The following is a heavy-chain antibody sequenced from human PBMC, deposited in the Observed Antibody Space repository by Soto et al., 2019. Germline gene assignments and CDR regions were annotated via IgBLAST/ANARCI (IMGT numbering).Heavy chain of an antibody. CDR3: ARDTLRYCSGGSCYKNWFDP. CDR2: ISAYNGNT. Sequence: ASVKVSCKASGYTFTSYGISWVRQAPGQGLEWMGWISAYNGNTNYAQKLQGRVTMTTDTSTSTAYMELRSLRSDDTAVYYCARDTLRYCSGGSCYKNWFDPWGQGTLVTVSS. J-gene: IGHJ5*02. CDR1: GYTFTSYG. D-gene: IGHD2-15*01. V-gene: IGHV1-18*01.